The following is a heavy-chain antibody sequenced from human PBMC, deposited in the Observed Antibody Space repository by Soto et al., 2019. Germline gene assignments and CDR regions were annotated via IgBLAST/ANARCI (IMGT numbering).Heavy chain of an antibody. V-gene: IGHV4-39*01. CDR3: ARHELVGTGYCSGGSSDWGN. J-gene: IGHJ4*02. D-gene: IGHD2-15*01. CDR1: GGSISSSSYY. CDR2: IDYSGST. Sequence: SETLSLTCTVSGGSISSSSYYWGWIRQPPGKGLEWIGSIDYSGSTYYNPSLKSRVTISVDTSKNQFSLKLSSVTAADTAVYYCARHELVGTGYCSGGSSDWGNWGQGTLFT.